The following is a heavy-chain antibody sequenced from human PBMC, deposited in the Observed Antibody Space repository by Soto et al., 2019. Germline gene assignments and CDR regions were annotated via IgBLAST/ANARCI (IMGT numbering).Heavy chain of an antibody. J-gene: IGHJ4*02. V-gene: IGHV1-3*01. D-gene: IGHD1-26*01. Sequence: GASVKVSCKVSGYSFTIYTFHWVRQAPGQRLEWMGWMNAGNGSTKNSQSFQCTVSFTRDPSATTVSLELSSLSSEDTSVYYCARGGGSSFFDYWGQGALVTVSS. CDR1: GYSFTIYT. CDR2: MNAGNGST. CDR3: ARGGGSSFFDY.